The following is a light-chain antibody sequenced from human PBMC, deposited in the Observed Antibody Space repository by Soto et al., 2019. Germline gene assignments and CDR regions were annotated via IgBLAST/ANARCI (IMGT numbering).Light chain of an antibody. CDR3: SSYTSSTTPYV. V-gene: IGLV2-14*01. CDR1: SSDVGGYNY. CDR2: EVS. Sequence: SVLTQPASVSESPGQSITISCTGTSSDVGGYNYVSWYQHHPGKAPKLMIYEVSNRPSGVSNRFSGSKSGNTASLTISGLQADDEADYYCSSYTSSTTPYVFGTGTKGTVL. J-gene: IGLJ1*01.